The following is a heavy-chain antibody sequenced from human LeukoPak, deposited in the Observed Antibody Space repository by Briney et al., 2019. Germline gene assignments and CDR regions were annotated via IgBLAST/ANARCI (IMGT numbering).Heavy chain of an antibody. CDR2: ISYDGSNK. V-gene: IGHV3-30*03. CDR3: AATIAAAESGIAVARWFDP. Sequence: GGALRLSCAASGFTCSSYGMHWVRQAPGKGLEWVAVISYDGSNKYYADSVKGRFTISRDNSKNTLYLQMNSLRAEDTAVYYCAATIAAAESGIAVARWFDPWGQGTLVTVSS. D-gene: IGHD6-19*01. J-gene: IGHJ5*02. CDR1: GFTCSSYG.